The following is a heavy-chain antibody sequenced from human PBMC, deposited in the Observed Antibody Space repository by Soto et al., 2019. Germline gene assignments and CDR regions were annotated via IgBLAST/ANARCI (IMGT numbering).Heavy chain of an antibody. D-gene: IGHD2-2*01. V-gene: IGHV1-69*02. J-gene: IGHJ4*02. Sequence: VASVKVSCKASGGAFSSYTISWVRQAPGQGLEWMGRIIPILGIANYAQKFQGRVTITADKSTSTAYMELSSLRSEDTAVYYCAMATERGVVPAAETFYYWGQGTLVTVSS. CDR3: AMATERGVVPAAETFYY. CDR1: GGAFSSYT. CDR2: IIPILGIA.